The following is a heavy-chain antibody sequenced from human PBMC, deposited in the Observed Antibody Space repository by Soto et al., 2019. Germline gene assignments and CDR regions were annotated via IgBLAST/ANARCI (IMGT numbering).Heavy chain of an antibody. CDR3: ARDKYRLPDDAFDI. CDR1: GFPFSSYS. Sequence: PGGSLRLSCAASGFPFSSYSMHWVRQAPGKGLEWVAVISYDGSDKYYADAVKGRFTISRDNSKNTLHLQINSLTREDTAVYYCARDKYRLPDDAFDIWGQGTLVTVSS. J-gene: IGHJ3*02. CDR2: ISYDGSDK. D-gene: IGHD2-2*01. V-gene: IGHV3-30-3*01.